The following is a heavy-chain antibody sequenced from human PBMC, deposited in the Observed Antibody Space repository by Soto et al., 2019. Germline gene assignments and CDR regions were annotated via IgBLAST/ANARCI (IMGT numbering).Heavy chain of an antibody. V-gene: IGHV3-48*03. CDR2: IATGADRI. CDR1: GFALDTYD. Sequence: EEQLVESGGDLVQPGGSLRISCTSSGFALDTYDMNWVRLAPGKDLEWISHIATGADRIYYADSVKGRFTISRDNARNSLYLQMNSLRDADTVLYYCAGEHVLMFASYDAFTVWGEGTLVTVSS. D-gene: IGHD2-21*01. CDR3: AGEHVLMFASYDAFTV. J-gene: IGHJ3*01.